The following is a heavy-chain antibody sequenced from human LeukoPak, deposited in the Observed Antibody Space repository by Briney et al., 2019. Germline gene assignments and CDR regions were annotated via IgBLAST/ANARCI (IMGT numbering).Heavy chain of an antibody. D-gene: IGHD5-12*01. Sequence: GESLRLSCAASGFIASSTYMNWVRQAPGKGLEWVSTVNESGGRTYYADSVEGRFTMSRDNSRSTLYLQMNSLRAEDTAVYYCAKEGRPNSGGGFFDYWGQGTRVTVSS. CDR2: VNESGGRT. CDR1: GFIASSTY. V-gene: IGHV3-23*01. J-gene: IGHJ4*02. CDR3: AKEGRPNSGGGFFDY.